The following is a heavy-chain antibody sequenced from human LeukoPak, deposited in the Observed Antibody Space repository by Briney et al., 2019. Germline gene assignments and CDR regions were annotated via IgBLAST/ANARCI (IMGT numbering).Heavy chain of an antibody. V-gene: IGHV4-59*01. Sequence: PSETLSLTCTVSSDSFSDYSWSWIRQPPGKGLEWIGLVYYRGSTNYNPSLKSRVTISRDTSKSQFSLILTSVTTADTAPYYCARVSPRGDFWIALPPLSDSWGQGIRVTVSS. J-gene: IGHJ4*02. D-gene: IGHD3-3*01. CDR3: ARVSPRGDFWIALPPLSDS. CDR1: SDSFSDYS. CDR2: VYYRGST.